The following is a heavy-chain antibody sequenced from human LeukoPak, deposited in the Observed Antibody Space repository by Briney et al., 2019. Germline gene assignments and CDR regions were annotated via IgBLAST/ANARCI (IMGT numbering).Heavy chain of an antibody. J-gene: IGHJ5*02. CDR3: VVVAATPLPGWFDP. V-gene: IGHV1-8*01. D-gene: IGHD2-15*01. CDR1: GYTFISYD. CDR2: MNPNSGNT. Sequence: ASVKVSCTASGYTFISYDINWVRQATGQGLEWMGWMNPNSGNTGYAQKFQGRVTITRNTSISTAYMELSSLRSEDTAVYYCVVVAATPLPGWFDPWGQGTLVTVSS.